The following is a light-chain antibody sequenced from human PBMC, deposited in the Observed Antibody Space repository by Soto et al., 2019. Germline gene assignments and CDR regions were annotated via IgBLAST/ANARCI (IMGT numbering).Light chain of an antibody. CDR2: DAS. J-gene: IGKJ5*01. CDR1: QSVSSN. Sequence: EIVVNQSPATLSVSPGERATLSCRASQSVSSNLAWHQQKPGQAPRILMYDASTRATGIPARFSGSGSGTDLTLTISSLQSEDFAVYYCQQYHNWPITFGQGTRLEIK. CDR3: QQYHNWPIT. V-gene: IGKV3-15*01.